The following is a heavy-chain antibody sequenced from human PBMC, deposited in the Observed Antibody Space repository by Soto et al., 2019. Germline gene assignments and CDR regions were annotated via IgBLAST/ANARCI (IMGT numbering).Heavy chain of an antibody. D-gene: IGHD6-19*01. CDR2: ISSSSSYT. CDR3: TRESRDTSGWYGAFDI. V-gene: IGHV3-11*05. J-gene: IGHJ3*02. Sequence: GGSLRLSCAASGFTFSDYYMSWIRQAPGKGLEWVSYISSSSSYTNYADSVKGRFTISRDNAKNSLYLQMNSLRAEDTADYYCTRESRDTSGWYGAFDIWGQGTKVTVSS. CDR1: GFTFSDYY.